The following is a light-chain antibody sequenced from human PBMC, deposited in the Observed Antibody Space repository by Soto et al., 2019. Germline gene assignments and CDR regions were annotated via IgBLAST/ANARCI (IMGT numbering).Light chain of an antibody. J-gene: IGKJ4*01. Sequence: EIVMTQSPATLSVSPGERATLSCRASQSVSNVAWYQQKLGQAPRLLIYGASTRATGIPARFSGSGSGTDFTLTISRLQSEDFAVYHCQQYNNWPTFGGGTKVDIK. CDR2: GAS. CDR3: QQYNNWPT. CDR1: QSVSN. V-gene: IGKV3-15*01.